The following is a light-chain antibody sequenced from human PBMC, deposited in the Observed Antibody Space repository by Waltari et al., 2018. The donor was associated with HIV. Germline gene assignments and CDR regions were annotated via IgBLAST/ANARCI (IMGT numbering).Light chain of an antibody. V-gene: IGLV3-1*01. J-gene: IGLJ2*01. Sequence: SYELTQPPSVSVSPGQTASITCSGDELGDRYVCWYQHKPGQPPGLLIYQDTKRPSGIPHRFSGSNSGNTATLTISGTQAVDEADYYCQAWASSTHVIFGGGTKLTV. CDR3: QAWASSTHVI. CDR1: ELGDRY. CDR2: QDT.